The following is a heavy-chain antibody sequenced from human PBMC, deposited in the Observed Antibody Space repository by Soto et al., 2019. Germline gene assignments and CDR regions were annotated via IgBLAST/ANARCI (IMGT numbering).Heavy chain of an antibody. Sequence: QVQLVQSGAEVKKPGASVKVSCKASGYTFTRYAMHWVRQAPGQRLEWMGWINAGNGDTKQSQKFQGRLTITRDTSARTSHMELSSLRSEDTAVYYCARDSMMIQLWLTLGWFDPWGQGTLVTVSS. J-gene: IGHJ5*02. CDR1: GYTFTRYA. CDR3: ARDSMMIQLWLTLGWFDP. CDR2: INAGNGDT. V-gene: IGHV1-3*01. D-gene: IGHD5-18*01.